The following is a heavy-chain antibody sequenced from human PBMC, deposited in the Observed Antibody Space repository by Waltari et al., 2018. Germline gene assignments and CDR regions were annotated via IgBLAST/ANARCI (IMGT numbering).Heavy chain of an antibody. CDR2: ISGSGGST. J-gene: IGHJ4*02. V-gene: IGHV3-23*01. CDR3: AKDRGESYYDSSGYFDY. D-gene: IGHD3-22*01. CDR1: GFTFSGYA. Sequence: EVQLLESGGGLVQPGGSLRLSCAAAGFTFSGYARSWVRLAPGRGLEWVSAISGSGGSTYYADSVKGRFTISRDNSKNTLYLQMNSLRAEDTAVYYCAKDRGESYYDSSGYFDYWGQGTLVTVSS.